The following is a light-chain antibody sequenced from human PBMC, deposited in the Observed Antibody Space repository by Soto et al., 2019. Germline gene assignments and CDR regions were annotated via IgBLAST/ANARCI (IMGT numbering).Light chain of an antibody. Sequence: QSALTQPASVSGSPGQSITISCTGTSSDVGGYNYVSWYQQHPGKAPKLMIYEVSNRHSGVSNRFSGSKSGNTASLIISGLQAEDEADYYCSSYTSSSTQVFGGGTKLTVL. CDR1: SSDVGGYNY. CDR2: EVS. CDR3: SSYTSSSTQV. J-gene: IGLJ3*02. V-gene: IGLV2-14*01.